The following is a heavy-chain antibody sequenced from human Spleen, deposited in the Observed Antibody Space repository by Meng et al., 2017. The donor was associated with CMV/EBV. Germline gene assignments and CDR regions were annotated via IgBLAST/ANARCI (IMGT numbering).Heavy chain of an antibody. J-gene: IGHJ5*02. CDR1: RVSLRSTCVS. V-gene: IGHV2-5*02. CDR2: SYWDDAK. Sequence: SRVSLRSTCVSVGRSRQPPGKALEWLALSYWDDAKRYRTSLRSMLTITKDTTKNQMVLTMTNMDPMDTSTYYCAYSADSGYNWFDPWGQGTLVTVSS. CDR3: AYSADSGYNWFDP. D-gene: IGHD3-10*01.